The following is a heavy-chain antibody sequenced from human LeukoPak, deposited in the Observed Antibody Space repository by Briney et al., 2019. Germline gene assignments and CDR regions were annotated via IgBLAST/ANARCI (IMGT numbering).Heavy chain of an antibody. CDR1: GFTFTTYW. J-gene: IGHJ4*02. CDR2: RKQDGTEK. V-gene: IGHV3-7*01. D-gene: IGHD3-10*01. Sequence: GESLRLSCAASGFTFTTYWMSWVRQAPGRGLEWVANRKQDGTEKYYVDSVKGRFTISRDNAKNSLYLQMNSLRVEDTAVYYCAKVAKYYYGSETYYFFEHWGQGTPVTASS. CDR3: AKVAKYYYGSETYYFFEH.